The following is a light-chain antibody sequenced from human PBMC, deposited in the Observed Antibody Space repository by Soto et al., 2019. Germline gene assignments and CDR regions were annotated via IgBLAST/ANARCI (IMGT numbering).Light chain of an antibody. CDR2: GAS. Sequence: EIVLTQSPGTLSVYPGERATLSCRASQSVSSNLAWYQQKPGQAPRLLISGASTGATGIPARFSGSGSGTEFTLTISSLQSEDCAIYYCQQYHTWPITFGGGTKVDIK. V-gene: IGKV3-15*01. CDR1: QSVSSN. CDR3: QQYHTWPIT. J-gene: IGKJ4*01.